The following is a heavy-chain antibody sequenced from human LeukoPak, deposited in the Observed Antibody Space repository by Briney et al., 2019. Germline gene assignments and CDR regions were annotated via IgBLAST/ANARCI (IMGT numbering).Heavy chain of an antibody. D-gene: IGHD6-13*01. J-gene: IGHJ5*02. Sequence: GESLKISCKGSGYSFTSYWIGWVRQMPGKGLEWMGIIYPGDSDTRYSPSFQGQVTISADKSISTVYLQWSSLKASDTAMYYCAITGGGYSSTSYNWFDPWGQGTLVIVSS. CDR1: GYSFTSYW. CDR2: IYPGDSDT. CDR3: AITGGGYSSTSYNWFDP. V-gene: IGHV5-51*01.